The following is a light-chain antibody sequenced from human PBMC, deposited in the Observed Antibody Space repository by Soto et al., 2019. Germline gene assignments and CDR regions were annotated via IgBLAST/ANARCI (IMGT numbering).Light chain of an antibody. Sequence: EIVLTQSPGTLSLSPGERATLSCRARQSINSNYLAWYQQKPGQAPRLLIYGASSRATGIPDRFSGGGSGTDFTLTISRLEPEDFAVYYCQQYGSSPLYTFGQGTKLEIK. CDR3: QQYGSSPLYT. J-gene: IGKJ2*01. CDR2: GAS. CDR1: QSINSNY. V-gene: IGKV3-20*01.